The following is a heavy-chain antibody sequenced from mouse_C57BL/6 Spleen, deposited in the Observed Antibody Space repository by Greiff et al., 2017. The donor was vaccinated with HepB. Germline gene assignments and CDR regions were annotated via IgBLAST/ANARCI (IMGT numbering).Heavy chain of an antibody. CDR3: ARGGAGSSPYWYFDV. D-gene: IGHD1-1*01. CDR2: IFPGSGST. V-gene: IGHV1-75*01. Sequence: VQLVESGPELVKPGASVKISCKASGYTFTDYYINWVKQRPGQGLEWIGWIFPGSGSTYYNEKFKGKATLTVDKSSSTAYMLLSSLTSEDSAVYFCARGGAGSSPYWYFDVWGTGTTVTVSS. CDR1: GYTFTDYY. J-gene: IGHJ1*03.